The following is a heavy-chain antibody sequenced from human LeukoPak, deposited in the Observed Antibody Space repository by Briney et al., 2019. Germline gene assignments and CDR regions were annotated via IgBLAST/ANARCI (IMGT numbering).Heavy chain of an antibody. D-gene: IGHD4-23*01. CDR2: INTSGSST. Sequence: GGSVTVSCTASGYIFTNYYMHWVRQAPGQGLEWMGLINTSGSSTLYAEKLRGRIIITRDMSTTTDYMEMSSLRSEETAVYYCATDHSIADRWLWFDPCGQGTLVAVSS. CDR1: GYIFTNYY. V-gene: IGHV1-46*04. CDR3: ATDHSIADRWLWFDP. J-gene: IGHJ5*02.